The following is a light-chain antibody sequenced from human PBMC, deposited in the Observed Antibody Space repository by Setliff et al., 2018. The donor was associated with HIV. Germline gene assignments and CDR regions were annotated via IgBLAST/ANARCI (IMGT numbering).Light chain of an antibody. CDR2: ADR. CDR1: NIRSKT. CDR3: QVWDSSSFHYV. J-gene: IGLJ1*01. Sequence: SYELTQPPSVSVSPGKTARIACGGDNIRSKTVHWYQQKSGRAPVLVVYADRERPSGIPERFSGSNSGNTATLTISRVEAGDEADYYCQVWDSSSFHYVFGPGTKVTVL. V-gene: IGLV3-21*03.